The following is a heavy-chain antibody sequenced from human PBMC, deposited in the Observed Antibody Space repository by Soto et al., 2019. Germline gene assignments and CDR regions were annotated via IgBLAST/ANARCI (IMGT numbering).Heavy chain of an antibody. V-gene: IGHV4-30-2*01. CDR2: IYHSGST. Sequence: PSETLSLTCAVSGGSISSGGYSWSWIRQPPGKGLEWIGYIYHSGSTYYNPSLKSRVTISVDRSKNQFSLKLSSVTAADTAVYYCARVRTGMDVWGQGTTVTVSS. CDR3: ARVRTGMDV. D-gene: IGHD1-1*01. J-gene: IGHJ6*02. CDR1: GGSISSGGYS.